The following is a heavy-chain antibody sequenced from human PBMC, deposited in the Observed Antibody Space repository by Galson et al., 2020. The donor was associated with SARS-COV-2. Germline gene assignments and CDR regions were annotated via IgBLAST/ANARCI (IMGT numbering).Heavy chain of an antibody. CDR3: ARDLAVAGTESGGY. V-gene: IGHV3-33*01. CDR1: GFTFSSYG. CDR2: IWYVGSNK. D-gene: IGHD6-19*01. Sequence: GESLKISCAASGFTFSSYGMHWVRQAPGKGLEWVAVIWYVGSNKYYADSVKGRFTISRDNSKNTLYLQMNSLRAEDTAVYYCARDLAVAGTESGGYWGQGTLVTVSS. J-gene: IGHJ4*02.